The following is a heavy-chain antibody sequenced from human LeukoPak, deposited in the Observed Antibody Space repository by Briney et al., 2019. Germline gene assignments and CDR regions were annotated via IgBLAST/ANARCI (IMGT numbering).Heavy chain of an antibody. CDR1: GFSISSNYY. CDR2: IYDSGNT. J-gene: IGHJ4*02. D-gene: IGHD3-22*01. CDR3: ARSPDSPDYFDSSGYDY. Sequence: SETLSHTCAVSGFSISSNYYWGWIRQPPGKGLDWIGTIYDSGNTYYNPSLKSRVTISVDTSKNQFSLKLSSVTAADTAVYYCARSPDSPDYFDSSGYDYWGQGTLVTISS. V-gene: IGHV4-38-2*01.